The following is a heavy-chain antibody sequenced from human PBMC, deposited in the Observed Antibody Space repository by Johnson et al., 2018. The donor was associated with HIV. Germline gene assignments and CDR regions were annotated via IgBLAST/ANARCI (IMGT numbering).Heavy chain of an antibody. CDR2: INSDGSST. J-gene: IGHJ3*02. D-gene: IGHD5-18*01. V-gene: IGHV3-74*01. Sequence: VQLVESGGGLVQPGGSLRLSCAASGFTFSSYWMHWVRQAPGKGLVWVSRINSDGSSTSYADSVKGRFTISRDNAKTTAYLQMNSLRVEDTAVYYCAKDGRYSYGYGAFDIWGQGTMVTVSS. CDR1: GFTFSSYW. CDR3: AKDGRYSYGYGAFDI.